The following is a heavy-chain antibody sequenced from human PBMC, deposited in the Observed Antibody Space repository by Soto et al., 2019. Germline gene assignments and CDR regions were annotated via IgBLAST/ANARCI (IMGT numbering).Heavy chain of an antibody. V-gene: IGHV3-21*01. CDR1: GFTFSISS. CDR2: ISDSSSYI. Sequence: GGSLRLSCAASGFTFSISSMNWVRQAPGKGLEWVSSISDSSSYIYYADSVKGRFTISRDNAKNSLYLQMNSLRAEDTAVYYCARYDSSGYYWPYYYYGMDVWGQGTTVPVSS. J-gene: IGHJ6*02. D-gene: IGHD3-22*01. CDR3: ARYDSSGYYWPYYYYGMDV.